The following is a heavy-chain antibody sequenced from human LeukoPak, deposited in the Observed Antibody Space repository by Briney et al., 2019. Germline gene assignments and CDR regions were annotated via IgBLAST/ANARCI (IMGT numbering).Heavy chain of an antibody. CDR1: GYNFTSFW. CDR2: IYPGVSDT. V-gene: IGHV5-51*01. J-gene: IGHJ4*02. D-gene: IGHD1-26*01. Sequence: RGESLKISCKGSGYNFTSFWIGWVRQMPGKGLEWMAIIYPGVSDTRYSPSFQGQVTISADKSISTAYLQWSSLKASDTAMYYCARSVSGSYPTFDHWGQGTLVTVSS. CDR3: ARSVSGSYPTFDH.